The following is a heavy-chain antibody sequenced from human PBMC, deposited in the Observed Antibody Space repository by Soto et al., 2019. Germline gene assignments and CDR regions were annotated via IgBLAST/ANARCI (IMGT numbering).Heavy chain of an antibody. V-gene: IGHV1-69*06. CDR3: TRRGRQSANWFDP. Sequence: QVQLVQSGAEVKTPGSSVKVSCKASGGNFNSFSIDWVRQAPGQGLEWMGGIIPMSGRPNHAQRFQGRVTFSADKSTNTVYMEVNSLTYEDTAVYYCTRRGRQSANWFDPWGQGTLVTVSS. CDR2: IIPMSGRP. CDR1: GGNFNSFS. J-gene: IGHJ5*02.